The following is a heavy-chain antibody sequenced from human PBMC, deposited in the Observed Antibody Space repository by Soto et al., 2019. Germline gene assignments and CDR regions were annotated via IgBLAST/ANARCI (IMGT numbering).Heavy chain of an antibody. CDR1: GGSISSGGYY. Sequence: QVQLQESGPGLVKPSQTLSLTCTVSGGSISSGGYYWSWIRQHPGKGLEWIGYIYYSGSTYYNPSLKSRVTXSXDXXKNQFPLKLSSVTAADTAVYYCAREGGMATNPGDYWGQGTLVTVSS. V-gene: IGHV4-31*03. CDR2: IYYSGST. D-gene: IGHD5-12*01. CDR3: AREGGMATNPGDY. J-gene: IGHJ4*02.